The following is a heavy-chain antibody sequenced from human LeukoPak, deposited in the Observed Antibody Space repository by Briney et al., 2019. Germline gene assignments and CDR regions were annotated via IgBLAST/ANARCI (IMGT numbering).Heavy chain of an antibody. CDR3: ARGEAYCSGTIFFRFFDY. CDR1: GFTFSSYE. J-gene: IGHJ4*02. D-gene: IGHD2-15*01. V-gene: IGHV3-48*03. CDR2: ISSGGSIF. Sequence: GGSLRLSCAASGFTFSSYEINWVRQAPGKGLEWISYISSGGSIFYNADSVMGRFTISRDNAKNSLYLQMNSLRAEDTAVYYCARGEAYCSGTIFFRFFDYGGQEPLVSVS.